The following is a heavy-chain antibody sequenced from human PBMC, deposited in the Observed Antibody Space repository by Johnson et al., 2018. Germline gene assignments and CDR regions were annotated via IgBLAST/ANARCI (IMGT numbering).Heavy chain of an antibody. J-gene: IGHJ1*01. V-gene: IGHV3-7*01. CDR1: KFTFSRYW. CDR2: IKEDGSEP. D-gene: IGHD3-22*01. Sequence: VQLVQSGGGLVQPGGSLRLACAASKFTFSRYWLSWVRQAPGKGLEWVANIKEDGSEPYYGDSVQGRFTISRDNTRNSLYLEISSLRIEDTAVYFCARDPSTTHYYDSDNYYDHWGQGTLVTVSS. CDR3: ARDPSTTHYYDSDNYYDH.